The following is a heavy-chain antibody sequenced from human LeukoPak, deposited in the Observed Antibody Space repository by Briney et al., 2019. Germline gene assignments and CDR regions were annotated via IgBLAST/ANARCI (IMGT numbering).Heavy chain of an antibody. D-gene: IGHD2-8*01. CDR3: ANLLGYCTNGVCYGYFQH. V-gene: IGHV3-23*01. CDR2: ISGSGGST. J-gene: IGHJ1*01. CDR1: GFTFSSYV. Sequence: PGGSLGLSCAASGFTFSSYVMHWVRQAPGKGLEWVSAISGSGGSTYYADSVKGRFTISRDNSKNTLYLQMNSLRAEDTAVYYCANLLGYCTNGVCYGYFQHWGQGTLVTVSS.